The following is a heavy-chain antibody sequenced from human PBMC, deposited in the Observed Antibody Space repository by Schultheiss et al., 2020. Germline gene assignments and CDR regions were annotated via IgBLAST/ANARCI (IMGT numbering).Heavy chain of an antibody. CDR3: ARIAAYGDYWYFDL. D-gene: IGHD4-17*01. CDR1: GGSISSYY. J-gene: IGHJ2*01. Sequence: SETLSLTCTVSGGSISSYYWSWIRQPPGKGLEWIGYIYHSGSTYYNPSLKSRVTISVDRSKNQFSLKLSSVTAADTAVYYCARIAAYGDYWYFDLWGRGTLVTVSS. V-gene: IGHV4-59*12. CDR2: IYHSGST.